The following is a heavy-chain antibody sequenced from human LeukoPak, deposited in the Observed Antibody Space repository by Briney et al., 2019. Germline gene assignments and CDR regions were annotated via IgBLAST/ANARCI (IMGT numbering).Heavy chain of an antibody. D-gene: IGHD3-22*01. CDR3: ARVRSSGYYYFDY. J-gene: IGHJ4*02. V-gene: IGHV4-59*01. CDR1: GGSIRSYY. CDR2: IYYSGST. Sequence: SSETLSLTCTVSGGSIRSYYWSWIRQPPGKGLEWIGYIYYSGSTNYNPSLKSRVTISVDTSKNQFSLKLSSVTAADTAVYYCARVRSSGYYYFDYWGQGTLVTVSS.